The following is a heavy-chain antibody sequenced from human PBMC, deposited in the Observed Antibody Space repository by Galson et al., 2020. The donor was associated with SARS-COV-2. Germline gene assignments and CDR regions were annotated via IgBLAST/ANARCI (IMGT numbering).Heavy chain of an antibody. V-gene: IGHV3-23*01. CDR2: ISPSGGRP. CDR1: GFRFTSYP. J-gene: IGHJ4*02. D-gene: IGHD6-19*01. CDR3: AKSAVAGVFDS. Sequence: LSLTCAASGFRFTSYPMTWVRQAPGKGLEWVSNISPSGGRPDYADSVKGRFTISRDNSKNTVYLQMNSLRGEDTAVYYCAKSAVAGVFDSWGQGTLVTVS.